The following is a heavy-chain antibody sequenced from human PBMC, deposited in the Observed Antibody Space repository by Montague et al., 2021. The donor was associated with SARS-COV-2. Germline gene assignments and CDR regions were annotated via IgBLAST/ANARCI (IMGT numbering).Heavy chain of an antibody. D-gene: IGHD6-13*01. Sequence: SETLSLTCTVSGGSISSYYWSWIRQPPGKGLKWIGYIYYSGSTNYNPSLKSRVTISVDTSKNQFSLKLSSVTAADTAVYYCARGIPIAAALINWFDPWGQGTLVTVSS. CDR2: IYYSGST. CDR1: GGSISSYY. CDR3: ARGIPIAAALINWFDP. V-gene: IGHV4-59*01. J-gene: IGHJ5*02.